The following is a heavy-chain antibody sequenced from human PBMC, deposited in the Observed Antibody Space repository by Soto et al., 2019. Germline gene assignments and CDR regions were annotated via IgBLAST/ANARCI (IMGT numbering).Heavy chain of an antibody. CDR3: ARDLPLYCRGDCNFDF. CDR1: GFTLSMYS. Sequence: DVQLKESGGGLVQPGQSLRLSCEVSGFTLSMYSMTWVRQAPGKGLEWVAKIPQDGSDGHYLDSVKGRFTISRDNSKNRLDLQMSSLRPEDTAVYYCARDLPLYCRGDCNFDFWGQGTLVTVSS. CDR2: IPQDGSDG. D-gene: IGHD2-21*02. V-gene: IGHV3-7*01. J-gene: IGHJ4*02.